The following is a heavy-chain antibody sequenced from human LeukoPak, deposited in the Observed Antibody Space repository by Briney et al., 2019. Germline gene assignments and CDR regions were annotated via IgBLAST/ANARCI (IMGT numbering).Heavy chain of an antibody. CDR1: GFIFSSYS. CDR3: AYTSGYYLSSYYYYYMGV. CDR2: ISSGSSYI. J-gene: IGHJ6*03. V-gene: IGHV3-21*01. Sequence: GGSLRLSCAASGFIFSSYSMNWVRQAPGKGLEWVSSISSGSSYIYYADSVKGRFTISRDNAKNSLYLQMNSLSAEDTAVDYCAYTSGYYLSSYYYYYMGVWVKGTTVNV. D-gene: IGHD5-12*01.